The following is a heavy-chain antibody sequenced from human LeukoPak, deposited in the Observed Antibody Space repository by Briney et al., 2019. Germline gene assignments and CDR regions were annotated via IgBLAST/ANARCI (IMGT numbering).Heavy chain of an antibody. CDR2: IYSGGST. CDR1: GVTVSSNY. Sequence: PGGSLRLSCAASGVTVSSNYMSWVRQAPGKGLEWVSVIYSGGSTYYADSVKGRFTISRDNSKNTLYLQMNSLRVEDTAVYYCARDGFSSSWGLAYWGQGTLVTVSS. D-gene: IGHD6-13*01. CDR3: ARDGFSSSWGLAY. J-gene: IGHJ4*02. V-gene: IGHV3-53*01.